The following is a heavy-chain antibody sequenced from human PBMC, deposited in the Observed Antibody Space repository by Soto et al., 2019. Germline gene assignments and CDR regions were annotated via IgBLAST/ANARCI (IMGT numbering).Heavy chain of an antibody. CDR3: ARVPVRVDGPSTFLYFDY. CDR2: IAVGSGYT. V-gene: IGHV1-58*01. D-gene: IGHD2-2*01. CDR1: GFTFTSSA. Sequence: ASVKVSCKASGFTFTSSAFQWVRQARGQRLEWIGWIAVGSGYTNYAQRFQDRVTLTRDMSTATTYMELSGLISDDTAVYYCARVPVRVDGPSTFLYFDYWGQGTLVTVSS. J-gene: IGHJ4*02.